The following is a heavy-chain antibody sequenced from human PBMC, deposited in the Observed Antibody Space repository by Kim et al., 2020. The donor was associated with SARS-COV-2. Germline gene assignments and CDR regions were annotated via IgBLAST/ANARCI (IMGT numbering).Heavy chain of an antibody. CDR3: ARGRAPGALLLPALDALDI. V-gene: IGHV3-30-3*01. D-gene: IGHD3-16*02. CDR2: ISYDGSNK. Sequence: GGSLRLSCAASGFTFSSYAMHWVRQAPGKGLEWVAVISYDGSNKYYADSVKGRFTISRDNSKNTLYLQMNSLRAEDTAVYYCARGRAPGALLLPALDALDICGAGTMVTFSS. CDR1: GFTFSSYA. J-gene: IGHJ3*02.